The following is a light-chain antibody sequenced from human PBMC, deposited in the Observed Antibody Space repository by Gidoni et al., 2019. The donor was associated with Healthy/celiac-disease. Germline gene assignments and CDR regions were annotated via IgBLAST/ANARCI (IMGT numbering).Light chain of an antibody. CDR3: QQRSNWPPLT. CDR2: YAS. J-gene: IGKJ4*01. Sequence: EIVLTQSPATLSLSPGERATLSCRASQSFSSYLAWYQQKPGQAPMLLIYYASNRATGIPALFSGSGSGTDFTLTIGSLEPEDFAVYYCQQRSNWPPLTFGGGTKVEIK. CDR1: QSFSSY. V-gene: IGKV3-11*01.